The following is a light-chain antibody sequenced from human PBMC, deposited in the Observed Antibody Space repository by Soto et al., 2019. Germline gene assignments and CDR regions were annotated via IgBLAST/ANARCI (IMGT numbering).Light chain of an antibody. Sequence: QSVLTQPPSASGTPGQRVTISCSGNTSMIGRSTVSWYQQFPGAAPKLLIYGNTQRPLGVPVRFSGSKSDTSASLAISGLQSEDEADYYCATWNDGVFVFGIGTKLTVL. CDR2: GNT. CDR1: TSMIGRST. CDR3: ATWNDGVFV. J-gene: IGLJ1*01. V-gene: IGLV1-44*01.